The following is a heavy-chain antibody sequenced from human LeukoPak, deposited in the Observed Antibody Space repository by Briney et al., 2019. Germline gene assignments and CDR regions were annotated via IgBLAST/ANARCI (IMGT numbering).Heavy chain of an antibody. J-gene: IGHJ4*02. V-gene: IGHV4-39*01. CDR1: VRSISSSSYG. CDR2: IYYTGTT. D-gene: IGHD3-22*01. CDR3: ARNHESSGSYSVFDY. Sequence: SPTLSLTWTVAVRSISSSSYGWGWIRQPRGRGLELIVSIYYTGTTYYTPSLKSPVTISVHTSKNQFSLNLNSMTAADTAVYYCARNHESSGSYSVFDYWGQGTLVTVSS.